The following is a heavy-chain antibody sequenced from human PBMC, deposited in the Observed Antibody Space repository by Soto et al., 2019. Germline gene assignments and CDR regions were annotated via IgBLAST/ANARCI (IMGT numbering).Heavy chain of an antibody. CDR3: ARDIQNYGMDV. V-gene: IGHV4-31*03. CDR1: GGSISSGGYY. Sequence: KPSETLSLACTVSGGSISSGGYYWSWIRQHPGKGLEWIGYIYYSGSTYYNPSLKSRVTISVDTSKNQFSLKLSSVTAADTAVYYCARDIQNYGMDVWGQGTTVTVSS. J-gene: IGHJ6*02. CDR2: IYYSGST.